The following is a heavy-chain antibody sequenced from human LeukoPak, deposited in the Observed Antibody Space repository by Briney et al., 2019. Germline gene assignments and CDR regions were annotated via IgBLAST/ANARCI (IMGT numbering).Heavy chain of an antibody. J-gene: IGHJ5*02. CDR2: ISYTGST. D-gene: IGHD2-2*01. Sequence: SETLSLTCTVSGGSISSSSYFWGWIRQPPGKGLEWIGSISYTGSTYSNPSLKSRVTMSVDMSKNQFSLKLSSVTAADTAVFYCARGVVPAALWQNWFDPWGQGTLVIVSS. CDR1: GGSISSSSYF. V-gene: IGHV4-39*07. CDR3: ARGVVPAALWQNWFDP.